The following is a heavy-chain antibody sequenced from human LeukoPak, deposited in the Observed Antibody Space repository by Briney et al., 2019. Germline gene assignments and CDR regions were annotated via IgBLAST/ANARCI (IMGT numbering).Heavy chain of an antibody. CDR2: IKKDGSIK. CDR1: GCTFSSYW. J-gene: IGHJ4*02. D-gene: IGHD2/OR15-2a*01. V-gene: IGHV3-7*01. CDR3: ARDTNFCPGDY. Sequence: GGSLRLSCAASGCTFSSYWMTWVRQAPGKGLEGVANIKKDGSIKAYVDSVKGRFTISRDNAKNSVYLQMNSLTTEDTAIYYCARDTNFCPGDYWGQGPLVTVSS.